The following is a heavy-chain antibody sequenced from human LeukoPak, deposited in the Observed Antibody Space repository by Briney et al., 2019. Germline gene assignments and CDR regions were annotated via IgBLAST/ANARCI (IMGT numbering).Heavy chain of an antibody. J-gene: IGHJ6*03. CDR2: INSDADKT. V-gene: IGHV3-74*01. D-gene: IGHD3-9*01. Sequence: GGSLRLSCAASGFTFTGYWMHWVRQAPGKGLVWVSRINSDADKTGYAEAVKGRFTISRDNAKKTLYLEVNSLRVEDTAVYYCAREYYGILTGYYLDVWGKGTTVTVSS. CDR1: GFTFTGYW. CDR3: AREYYGILTGYYLDV.